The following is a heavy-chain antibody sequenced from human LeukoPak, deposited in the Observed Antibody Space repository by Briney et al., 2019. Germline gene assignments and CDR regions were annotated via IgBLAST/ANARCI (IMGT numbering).Heavy chain of an antibody. J-gene: IGHJ4*02. CDR1: GDPMSRYY. CDR3: ARGGKYYDYVWGSYIFDY. Sequence: SVTLSLTCTVSGDPMSRYYWSWIRQPPGKGLEWIGYIYYSGSTNYNPSLKSRVTMSVDTSKNKFSLNLSSVTAADTAVYYCARGGKYYDYVWGSYIFDYWGQGTLVTVSS. V-gene: IGHV4-59*01. D-gene: IGHD3-16*01. CDR2: IYYSGST.